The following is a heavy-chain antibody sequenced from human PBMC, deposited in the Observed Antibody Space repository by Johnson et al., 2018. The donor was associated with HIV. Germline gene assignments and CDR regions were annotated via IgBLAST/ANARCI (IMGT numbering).Heavy chain of an antibody. D-gene: IGHD4-17*01. CDR1: GFTVSSNY. CDR2: IYSGGRT. J-gene: IGHJ3*02. Sequence: VQLVESGGGLVQPGGSLRLSCAASGFTVSSNYLSWVRQAPGKGLEWVSVIYSGGRTHYAASVTGRFTISRDNSKNTLYLQMNSLRAEDTAVYYCAREGTVSYGGAFDIWGQGTMVTVSS. V-gene: IGHV3-66*01. CDR3: AREGTVSYGGAFDI.